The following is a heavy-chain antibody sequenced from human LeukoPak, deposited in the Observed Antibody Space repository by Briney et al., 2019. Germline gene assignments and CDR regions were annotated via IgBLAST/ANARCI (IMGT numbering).Heavy chain of an antibody. Sequence: GASVNVSCKASGGTFSSYAISWVRQAPGQGLEWMGGIIPIFGTANYAQKFQGRVTITADKSTSTAYMELSSLRSEDTAVYYCAREGGPGYGDYWGQGTLVTVSS. CDR1: GGTFSSYA. V-gene: IGHV1-69*06. J-gene: IGHJ4*02. D-gene: IGHD5-12*01. CDR3: AREGGPGYGDY. CDR2: IIPIFGTA.